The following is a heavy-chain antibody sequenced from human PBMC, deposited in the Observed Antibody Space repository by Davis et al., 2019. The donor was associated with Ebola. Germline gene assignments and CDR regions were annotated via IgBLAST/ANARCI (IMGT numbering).Heavy chain of an antibody. D-gene: IGHD2-15*01. Sequence: GGSLRLSCAASGFTFSSYAMSWVRQAPGKGLEWVSAISGSGGSTYYADSVKGRFTISRDNSKNTLYLQMNSLRAEDTAVYYCAKKRHCSGGSCYLYYYYYGMDVWGKGTTVTVSS. V-gene: IGHV3-23*01. CDR1: GFTFSSYA. J-gene: IGHJ6*04. CDR2: ISGSGGST. CDR3: AKKRHCSGGSCYLYYYYYGMDV.